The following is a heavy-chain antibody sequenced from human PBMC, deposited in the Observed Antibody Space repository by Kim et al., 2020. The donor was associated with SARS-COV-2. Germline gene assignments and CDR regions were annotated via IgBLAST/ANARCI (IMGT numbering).Heavy chain of an antibody. Sequence: YADAVKDPFTISRDNSKNTLYLQMNSLRAEDTAVYYCVGAARPGWFDPWGQGTLVTVSS. D-gene: IGHD6-6*01. V-gene: IGHV3-30*03. J-gene: IGHJ5*02. CDR3: VGAARPGWFDP.